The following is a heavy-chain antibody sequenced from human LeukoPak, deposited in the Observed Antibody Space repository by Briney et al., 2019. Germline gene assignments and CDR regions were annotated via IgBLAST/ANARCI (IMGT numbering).Heavy chain of an antibody. Sequence: GGSLRLSCAASGFTFSGYGIHWVRQAPGKGLEWVAFISYDGSTKYYVDSVKGRFTISRDNSKNTLYLQVNSLRVEDTAFYYCAKALGSTCLDYWGQGTLVTVSS. D-gene: IGHD6-13*01. V-gene: IGHV3-30*18. CDR1: GFTFSGYG. CDR3: AKALGSTCLDY. J-gene: IGHJ4*02. CDR2: ISYDGSTK.